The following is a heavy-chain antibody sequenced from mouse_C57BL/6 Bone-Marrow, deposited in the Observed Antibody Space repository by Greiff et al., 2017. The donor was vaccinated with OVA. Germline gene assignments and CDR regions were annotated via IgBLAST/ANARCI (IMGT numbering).Heavy chain of an antibody. Sequence: QVQLQQPGAELVKPGASVKLSCKASGYTFTSYWMHWVKQRPGQGLEWIGMIHPNSGSTNYNEKFKSKATLTVDKSSSTAYMQLSSLTSEDSAVYYCASGGYHHYYAMDYWGQGTSVTVSS. CDR3: ASGGYHHYYAMDY. J-gene: IGHJ4*01. CDR2: IHPNSGST. V-gene: IGHV1-64*01. D-gene: IGHD1-1*02. CDR1: GYTFTSYW.